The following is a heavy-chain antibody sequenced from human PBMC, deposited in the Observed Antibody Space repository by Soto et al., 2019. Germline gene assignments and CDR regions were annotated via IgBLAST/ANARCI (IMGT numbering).Heavy chain of an antibody. J-gene: IGHJ4*02. D-gene: IGHD3-10*01. CDR3: ARHERRAWFGDSVY. CDR2: MYYSGST. CDR1: GGSISSYY. V-gene: IGHV4-59*08. Sequence: QVQLQESGPGLVKPSETLSLTCTVSGGSISSYYWSWIRQPPGTGLEWMGYMYYSGSTNYNPPLKSRVPISLDTSKNQFSLKLSSVTAADTAVYYCARHERRAWFGDSVYWGQGTLVAVSS.